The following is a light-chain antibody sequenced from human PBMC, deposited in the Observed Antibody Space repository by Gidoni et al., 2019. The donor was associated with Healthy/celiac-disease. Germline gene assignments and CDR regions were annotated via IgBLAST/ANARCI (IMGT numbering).Light chain of an antibody. CDR3: QVWDSSSDHVV. CDR1: NIGRKS. Sequence: SYVLTQPPSVSVAPGKTARITCGGNNIGRKSVHWYQPKPGQAPVLVIYYDSDRPSGIPERFSGSNSGNTATLTISRVEAGDEADYYCQVWDSSSDHVVFGGGTKLTVL. CDR2: YDS. V-gene: IGLV3-21*04. J-gene: IGLJ2*01.